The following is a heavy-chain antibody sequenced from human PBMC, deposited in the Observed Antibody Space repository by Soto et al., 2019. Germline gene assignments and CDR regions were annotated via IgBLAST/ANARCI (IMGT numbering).Heavy chain of an antibody. CDR2: INYNGDT. J-gene: IGHJ3*01. Sequence: QLQLQESGPGLVKPAETLSLKCAVSGGSVSSGTYFCGLIRQPPGTGLEWIGIINYNGDTYYSPSLENRVTMSVYTAQNQFSLRLTAVTAADTAVYYCARRLNDNWNQGNPFDVWGQGTLVTVSS. V-gene: IGHV4-39*01. D-gene: IGHD1-20*01. CDR1: GGSVSSGTYF. CDR3: ARRLNDNWNQGNPFDV.